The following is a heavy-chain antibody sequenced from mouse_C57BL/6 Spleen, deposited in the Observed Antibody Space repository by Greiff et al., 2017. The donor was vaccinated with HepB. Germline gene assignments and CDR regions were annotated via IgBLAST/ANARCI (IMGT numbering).Heavy chain of an antibody. J-gene: IGHJ4*01. V-gene: IGHV1-53*01. Sequence: QVQLQQPGTELVKPGASVKLSCKASGYTFTSYWMHWVKQRPGQGLEWIGNINPSNGGTNYNEKFKSKATLTVDKSSSTAYMQLSSLTSEDSAVYYCAREGFTTVVATDAMDYWGQGTSVTVSS. D-gene: IGHD1-1*01. CDR2: INPSNGGT. CDR3: AREGFTTVVATDAMDY. CDR1: GYTFTSYW.